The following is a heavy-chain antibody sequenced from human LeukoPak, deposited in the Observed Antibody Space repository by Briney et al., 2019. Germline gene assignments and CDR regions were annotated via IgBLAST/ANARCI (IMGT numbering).Heavy chain of an antibody. D-gene: IGHD6-6*01. CDR2: IYDSGST. V-gene: IGHV4-39*01. CDR1: GGSIRSSYYY. J-gene: IGHJ4*02. Sequence: SETLSLTCTVSGGSIRSSYYYWGWIRQPPGKGLEWIGSIYDSGSTYYNPSLKSRVTISVDTSKNQFSLKLNSVTAADTAVYYCARVRIAARPHYDYWGQGTLVTVSS. CDR3: ARVRIAARPHYDY.